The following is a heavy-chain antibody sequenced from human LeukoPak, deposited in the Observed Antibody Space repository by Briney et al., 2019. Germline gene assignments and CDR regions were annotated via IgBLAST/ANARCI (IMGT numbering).Heavy chain of an antibody. J-gene: IGHJ4*02. CDR2: ISYDGSNK. V-gene: IGHV3-30*18. Sequence: PGGSLRLSCAASEFTFSSYGMHWVRQAPGKGLEWVAVISYDGSNKYYADSVKGRFTISRDNSKNTLYLQMNSLRAEDTAVYYCAKDPRRYCSSTSCYEIDYWGQGTLVTVSS. CDR3: AKDPRRYCSSTSCYEIDY. D-gene: IGHD2-2*01. CDR1: EFTFSSYG.